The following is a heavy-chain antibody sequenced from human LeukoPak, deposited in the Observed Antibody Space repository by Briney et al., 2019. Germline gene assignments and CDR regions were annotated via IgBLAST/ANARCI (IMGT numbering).Heavy chain of an antibody. CDR3: AKHSTGVEC. J-gene: IGHJ2*01. D-gene: IGHD3-10*01. V-gene: IGHV3-23*01. CDR1: GLTFSSRW. CDR2: ISGSGGST. Sequence: HPGGSLRLSCAASGLTFSSRWMHWVRQAPGKGLVWVSAISGSGGSTYYADSVKGRFTISRDNSKNTLYLQMNSLRAEDTAAYYCAKHSTGVECWGRGTLVTVSS.